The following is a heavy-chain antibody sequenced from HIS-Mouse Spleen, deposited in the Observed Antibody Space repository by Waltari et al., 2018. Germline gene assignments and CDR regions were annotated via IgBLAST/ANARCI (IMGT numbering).Heavy chain of an antibody. CDR1: GDSLSSNTPA. Sequence: QVQLQQSGPGLVKPSQTLSLTCAISGDSLSSNTPAWTWIRQSPSRGLDWLVRTYYRSKWYNDYAVSVKSRITINPDTSKNQFSLQLNSVTPEDTAVYYCARVGDAFDIWGQGTMVTVSS. D-gene: IGHD3-16*01. CDR3: ARVGDAFDI. V-gene: IGHV6-1*01. CDR2: TYYRSKWYN. J-gene: IGHJ3*02.